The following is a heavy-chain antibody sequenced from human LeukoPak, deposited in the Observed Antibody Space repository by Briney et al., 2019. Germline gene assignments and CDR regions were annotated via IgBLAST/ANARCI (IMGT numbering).Heavy chain of an antibody. CDR3: ARGRWLDNS. V-gene: IGHV4-34*01. CDR2: INHSGNT. D-gene: IGHD6-19*01. J-gene: IGHJ4*02. CDR1: GESLSGYY. Sequence: PSETLSLTCAVYGESLSGYYWTWIRQPPGKGLEWIGEINHSGNTNYNPSLKSRVTISVDTSKNQFSLKLTSVTAADTAVYYCARGRWLDNSWGQGTLVTVSS.